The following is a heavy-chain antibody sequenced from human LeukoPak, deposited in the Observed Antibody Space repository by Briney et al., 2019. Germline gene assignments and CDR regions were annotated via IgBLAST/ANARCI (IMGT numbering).Heavy chain of an antibody. CDR3: ATDLDYSGYFDL. D-gene: IGHD2-15*01. Sequence: GESLILSCEASGFTFSNAWMSWVRQAPGKGLEWVGRIRRKTDGGTTDHAAPVKGRFTISRDDSKNTLYLEMNSLKTEDTAVYYCATDLDYSGYFDLWGRGVLVTVSS. J-gene: IGHJ2*01. CDR2: IRRKTDGGTT. V-gene: IGHV3-15*01. CDR1: GFTFSNAW.